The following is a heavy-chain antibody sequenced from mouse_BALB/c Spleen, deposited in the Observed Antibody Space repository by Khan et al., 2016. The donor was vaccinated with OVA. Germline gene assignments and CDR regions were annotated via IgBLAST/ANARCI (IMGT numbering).Heavy chain of an antibody. CDR3: TRDRIDY. J-gene: IGHJ2*01. CDR2: INPTSGYT. V-gene: IGHV1-7*01. CDR1: GYTFTTYW. Sequence: QVQLQQSGAELAKPGASVKMSCKASGYTFTTYWMHWVKQRPGQGLEWIGYINPTSGYTDYNEKFKDRATLSADKSSSTAYMQLGRRTSEDSAVYYCTRDRIDYWGQGTTLTVSS.